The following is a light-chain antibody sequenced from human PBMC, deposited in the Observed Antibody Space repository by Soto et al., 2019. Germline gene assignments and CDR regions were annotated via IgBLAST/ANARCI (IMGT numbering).Light chain of an antibody. Sequence: QSVLTQPASVSGSPGQSITISCTGTSSDVGGYNYVSWYQQQSGKAPKLMIHEVSNRPSGVSNRFYGSKSGNTASLTISGLQAEDEADYYCSSYTSSRAYVFGIGIKVTVL. CDR3: SSYTSSRAYV. J-gene: IGLJ1*01. CDR2: EVS. V-gene: IGLV2-14*01. CDR1: SSDVGGYNY.